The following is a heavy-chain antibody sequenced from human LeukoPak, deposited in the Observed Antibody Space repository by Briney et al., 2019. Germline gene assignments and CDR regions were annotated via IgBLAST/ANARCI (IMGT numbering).Heavy chain of an antibody. Sequence: PSETLSLTCTVSGGSISSSSYYWGWIRQPPGKGLEWIGSIYYSGSTYYNPSLKSRVTISVDTSKNQFSLRLSSVTAADTAVYYCARASYSYDINGWVPFDYWGQGTLVTVSS. V-gene: IGHV4-39*07. CDR2: IYYSGST. J-gene: IGHJ4*02. CDR3: ARASYSYDINGWVPFDY. CDR1: GGSISSSSYY. D-gene: IGHD3-22*01.